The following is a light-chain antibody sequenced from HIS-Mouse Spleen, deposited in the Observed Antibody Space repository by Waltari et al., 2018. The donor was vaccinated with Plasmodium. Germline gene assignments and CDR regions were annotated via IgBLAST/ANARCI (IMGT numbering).Light chain of an antibody. CDR2: RSS. J-gene: IGLJ3*02. V-gene: IGLV7-43*01. CDR1: TGAVTRCHY. Sequence: QTVVTQQPSLTVSPGGTVPLPCAPSTGAVTRCHYPNWFLQKPGQAPRALIYRSSNNHSWTPARFSGSLLGGKAALTLSGVQPEDEAEYYCLLYYGGAWVFGGGTKLTVL. CDR3: LLYYGGAWV.